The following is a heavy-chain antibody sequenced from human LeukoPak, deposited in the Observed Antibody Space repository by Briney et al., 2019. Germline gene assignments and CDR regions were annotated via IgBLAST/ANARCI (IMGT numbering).Heavy chain of an antibody. V-gene: IGHV4-30-4*08. Sequence: SETLSLTCTVSGGSISSGDYYWSWIRQPPGKGLEWIGYIYYSGSTYYSPSLKSRATISVDTSKNQFSLKLSSVTAADTAVYYCARDRGYYDSSGFDYWGQGTLVTVSS. CDR2: IYYSGST. D-gene: IGHD3-22*01. CDR1: GGSISSGDYY. CDR3: ARDRGYYDSSGFDY. J-gene: IGHJ4*02.